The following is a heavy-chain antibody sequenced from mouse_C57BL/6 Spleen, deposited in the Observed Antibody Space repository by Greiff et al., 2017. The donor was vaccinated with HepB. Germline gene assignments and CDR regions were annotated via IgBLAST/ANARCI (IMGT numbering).Heavy chain of an antibody. CDR2: ILPGSGST. Sequence: QVQLQQSGAELMKPGASVKLSCKATGYTFTGYWIEWVKQRPGHGLEWIGEILPGSGSTNYNEKFKGKATFTADTSSNTAYMQLSSLTTEDSAIYYCARTFTTVVERTNWYFDVWGTGTTVTVSS. D-gene: IGHD1-1*01. V-gene: IGHV1-9*01. J-gene: IGHJ1*03. CDR3: ARTFTTVVERTNWYFDV. CDR1: GYTFTGYW.